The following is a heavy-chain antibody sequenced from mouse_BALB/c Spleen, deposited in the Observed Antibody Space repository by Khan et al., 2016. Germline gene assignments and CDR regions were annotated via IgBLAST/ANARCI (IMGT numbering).Heavy chain of an antibody. CDR2: INYSGTT. Sequence: EVQLVESGPSLVKPSQTLSLTCSVTGDSITSCYWNWIRKFPGNKLEYMGYINYSGTTYYNPSLKSRISITRATSKNQYYLQLNSVTSEDTATYYCARDGPAWFTYWGQGTLVTVSA. D-gene: IGHD2-3*01. J-gene: IGHJ3*01. CDR3: ARDGPAWFTY. CDR1: GDSITSCY. V-gene: IGHV3-8*02.